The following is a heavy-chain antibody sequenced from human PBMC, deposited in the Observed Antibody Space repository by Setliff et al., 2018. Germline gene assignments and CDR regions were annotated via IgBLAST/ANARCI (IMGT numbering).Heavy chain of an antibody. CDR2: IFYTGST. Sequence: PSETLSLTCTVSNGSISSGNYFWGWIRQPPGKGLEWMGSIFYTGSTYYSPSLKSRFTISRDNAKNSVYLQMNSLRAEDTAVYYCARDQAGVYDYWGQGTLVTVSS. D-gene: IGHD3-10*01. V-gene: IGHV4-39*02. CDR1: NGSISSGNYF. J-gene: IGHJ4*02. CDR3: ARDQAGVYDY.